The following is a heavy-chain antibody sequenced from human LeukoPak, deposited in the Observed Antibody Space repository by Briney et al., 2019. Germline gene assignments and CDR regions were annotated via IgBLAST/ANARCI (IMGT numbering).Heavy chain of an antibody. Sequence: GGSLRLSCAASGFTFSTYSMNWVRQAPGKGLEWVSLISTSSSYIYYADSVKGRFTISRDNSKNSLYPQMNSLRAEDTAVYYCARDSITMVRGVIIPHYYYYMDVWGKGTTVTISS. CDR1: GFTFSTYS. CDR3: ARDSITMVRGVIIPHYYYYMDV. D-gene: IGHD3-10*01. J-gene: IGHJ6*03. CDR2: ISTSSSYI. V-gene: IGHV3-21*01.